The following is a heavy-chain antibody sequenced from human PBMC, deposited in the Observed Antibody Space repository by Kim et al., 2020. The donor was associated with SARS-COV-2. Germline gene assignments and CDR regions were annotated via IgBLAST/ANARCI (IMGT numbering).Heavy chain of an antibody. D-gene: IGHD2-2*01. CDR2: IYYSGST. Sequence: SETLSLTCTVSGGSISSSSYYWGWIRQPPGKGLEWIGSIYYSGSTYYNPSLKSRVTISVDTSKNQFSLKLSSVTAADTAVYYCARGGYQLLSAGSWFDPWGQGTLVTVSS. J-gene: IGHJ5*02. CDR3: ARGGYQLLSAGSWFDP. V-gene: IGHV4-39*01. CDR1: GGSISSSSYY.